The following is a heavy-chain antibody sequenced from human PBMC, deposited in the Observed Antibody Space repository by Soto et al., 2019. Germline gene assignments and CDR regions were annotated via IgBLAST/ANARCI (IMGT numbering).Heavy chain of an antibody. Sequence: SETLSLTCTVAGYSIRTPYYWAWIRQPPGKGLEWIGSIYYTGSTYYNPSLKSRLTISVDTSRNQFSLKLTSVTAADTAIYFCACSTGYYNVDYWGQGPLVTVS. CDR3: ACSTGYYNVDY. CDR1: GYSIRTPYY. D-gene: IGHD3-22*01. V-gene: IGHV4-38-2*02. J-gene: IGHJ4*02. CDR2: IYYTGST.